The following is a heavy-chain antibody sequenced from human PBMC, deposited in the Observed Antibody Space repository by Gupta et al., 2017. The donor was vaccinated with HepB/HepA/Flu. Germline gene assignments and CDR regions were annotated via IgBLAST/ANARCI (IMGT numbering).Heavy chain of an antibody. Sequence: STYYNPSLKSRVTISVDTSKNQFSLKLSSVTAADTAVYYCASFASGFMQEYRGAFDIWGQGTMVTVSS. CDR3: ASFASGFMQEYRGAFDI. V-gene: IGHV4-39*01. J-gene: IGHJ3*02. CDR2: ST. D-gene: IGHD2-8*01.